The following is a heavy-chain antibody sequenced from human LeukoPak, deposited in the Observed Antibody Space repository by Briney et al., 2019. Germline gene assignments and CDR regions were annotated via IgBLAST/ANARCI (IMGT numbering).Heavy chain of an antibody. CDR2: IYYSGST. CDR3: ARFKGNYGDYPDAFDI. V-gene: IGHV4-59*01. J-gene: IGHJ3*02. Sequence: PSETLSLTCTVSGGSISSYYWSWIRQPPGKGLDWIGYIYYSGSTNYNPSLKSRVTISVDTSKNQFSLKLSSVTAADTAVYYCARFKGNYGDYPDAFDIWGQGTMVTVSS. CDR1: GGSISSYY. D-gene: IGHD4-17*01.